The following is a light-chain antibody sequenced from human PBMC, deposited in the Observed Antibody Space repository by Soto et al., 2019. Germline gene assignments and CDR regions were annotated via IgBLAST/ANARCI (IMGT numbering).Light chain of an antibody. CDR1: QSVSSN. CDR3: QQYNNWPPVT. J-gene: IGKJ1*01. V-gene: IGKV3-15*01. Sequence: EIEMAQSPATLSVAPGDRANLSCRASQSVSSNLAWYQQKPGQAPRLLIYGASTRATGIPARFSGTVSGTEFTLTIGGLQSEDFAFYYGQQYNNWPPVTFGQGTKVDIK. CDR2: GAS.